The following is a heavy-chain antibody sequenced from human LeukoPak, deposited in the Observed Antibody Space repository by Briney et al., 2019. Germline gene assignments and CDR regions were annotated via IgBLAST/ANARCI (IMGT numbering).Heavy chain of an antibody. CDR2: VYYSGST. CDR3: AREANSPTARYWYFDL. V-gene: IGHV4-59*02. CDR1: GGSVSSYY. J-gene: IGHJ2*01. D-gene: IGHD2-21*01. Sequence: SETPSLTCTVSGGSVSSYYWSWMRQSPGKGLEWIGYVYYSGSTNYNPALKSRVTISLDTSENQFSLKLSSVTAADTAVYYCAREANSPTARYWYFDLWGRGTQVTVSS.